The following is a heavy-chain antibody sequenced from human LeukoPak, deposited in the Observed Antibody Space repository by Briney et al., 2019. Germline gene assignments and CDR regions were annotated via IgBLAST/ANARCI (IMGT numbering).Heavy chain of an antibody. J-gene: IGHJ4*02. D-gene: IGHD6-6*01. CDR2: INPNSGGT. Sequence: GASVKVSCKASGYTFTGYYMHWVRQAPGQGLEWMGWINPNSGGTNYAQKFQGRVTMTRDTSISTAYMELSRLRSDDTAVYYCARSQGYSSSFRTPFDYWGQGTLVTVSS. V-gene: IGHV1-2*02. CDR3: ARSQGYSSSFRTPFDY. CDR1: GYTFTGYY.